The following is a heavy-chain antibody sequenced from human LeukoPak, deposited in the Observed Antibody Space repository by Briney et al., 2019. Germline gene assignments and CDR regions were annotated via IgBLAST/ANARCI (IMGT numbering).Heavy chain of an antibody. Sequence: PGGSLRLSCAASGFTFSNAWMSWVRQAPGKGREWVGRIKSKTDGGTTDYAAPVNGRFTISRDVSKNTLYLQMNSLKTEDTAVYYCTTEDGSSSSDYWGQGTLVTVSS. CDR1: GFTFSNAW. V-gene: IGHV3-15*01. CDR3: TTEDGSSSSDY. D-gene: IGHD6-13*01. CDR2: IKSKTDGGTT. J-gene: IGHJ4*02.